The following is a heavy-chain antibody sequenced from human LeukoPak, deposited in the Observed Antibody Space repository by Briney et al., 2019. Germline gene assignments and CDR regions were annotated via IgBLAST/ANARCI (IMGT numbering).Heavy chain of an antibody. J-gene: IGHJ6*02. V-gene: IGHV3-74*01. Sequence: PGGPLRLSCAASGFTFSSYWMHWVRQAPGKGLLWVSRINSDGTTTYYADSVKGRFTISRDNAKNTLYLQVNSLRAEDTAVYYCARGNYYGMDVWGQGTTVTVSS. CDR3: ARGNYYGMDV. CDR2: INSDGTTT. CDR1: GFTFSSYW.